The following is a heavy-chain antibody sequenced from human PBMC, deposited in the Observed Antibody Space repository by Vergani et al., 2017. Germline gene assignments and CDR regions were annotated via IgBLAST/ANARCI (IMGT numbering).Heavy chain of an antibody. D-gene: IGHD6-13*01. Sequence: QLQLQESGPGLVKPSETLSLTCTVSGGSISSSSYYWGWIRQPPGKGLEWIGSIYYSGSTYYNPSLKSRVTISVDTSKNQFSLKLSSVTAADTAVYYCARGSYSSSWYFDYWGQGTLVTVSS. V-gene: IGHV4-39*01. CDR3: ARGSYSSSWYFDY. CDR2: IYYSGST. J-gene: IGHJ4*02. CDR1: GGSISSSSYY.